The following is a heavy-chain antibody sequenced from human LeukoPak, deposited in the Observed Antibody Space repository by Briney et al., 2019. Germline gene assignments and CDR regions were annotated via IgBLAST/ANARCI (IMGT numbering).Heavy chain of an antibody. CDR3: ARPQLYGSGSYPYYYYYGMDV. CDR1: GCTFSKYA. V-gene: IGHV1-69*13. Sequence: ASVKVSCKASGCTFSKYAISWVRQAPGQGLEWMGGIIPIFGTAKYAQKFQGRVTITADESTSTAYMELSSLRSEDTAVYYCARPQLYGSGSYPYYYYYGMDVWGKGTTVTVSS. J-gene: IGHJ6*04. D-gene: IGHD3-10*01. CDR2: IIPIFGTA.